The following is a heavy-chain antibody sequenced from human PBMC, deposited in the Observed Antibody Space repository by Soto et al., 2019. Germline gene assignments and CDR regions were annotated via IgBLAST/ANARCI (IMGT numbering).Heavy chain of an antibody. V-gene: IGHV1-18*01. D-gene: IGHD6-13*01. Sequence: ASVKVSCKASGYTFTNYGINWVRQAPGQGLEWMGWISAYNGNTNYAQKLQGRVTMTTDTSTTTAYMELRSLRSDDTAVYYCARGRDDSSWSSAVYFQRWGQGTLVTVSS. CDR2: ISAYNGNT. J-gene: IGHJ1*01. CDR3: ARGRDDSSWSSAVYFQR. CDR1: GYTFTNYG.